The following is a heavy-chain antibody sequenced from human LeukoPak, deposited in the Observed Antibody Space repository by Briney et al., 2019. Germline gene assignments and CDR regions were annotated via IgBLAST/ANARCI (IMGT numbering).Heavy chain of an antibody. J-gene: IGHJ6*04. Sequence: GSLRLSCTASGFTFSSYGMHWVRQAPGKGLEWVAVISYDGSNKYYADSVKGRFTISRDNSKNTLYLQMNSLRAEDTAVYYCAKDMHIVVVTADSSGMDVWGKGTTVTVSS. CDR2: ISYDGSNK. CDR3: AKDMHIVVVTADSSGMDV. V-gene: IGHV3-30*18. D-gene: IGHD2-21*02. CDR1: GFTFSSYG.